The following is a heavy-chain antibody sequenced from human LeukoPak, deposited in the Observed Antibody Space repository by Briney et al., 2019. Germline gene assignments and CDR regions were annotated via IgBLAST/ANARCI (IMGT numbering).Heavy chain of an antibody. CDR2: IYSGGST. CDR1: GFTVSSNY. J-gene: IGHJ4*02. V-gene: IGHV3-66*02. Sequence: GGSLRLSCAASGFTVSSNYMSWVRQAPGKGLEWVSVIYSGGSTYYADSVKGRFTISRDNSKNTLYLQMNSLRAEDTAVYYCATETNGRHYDYWGQGTLLTVSS. CDR3: ATETNGRHYDY. D-gene: IGHD1-14*01.